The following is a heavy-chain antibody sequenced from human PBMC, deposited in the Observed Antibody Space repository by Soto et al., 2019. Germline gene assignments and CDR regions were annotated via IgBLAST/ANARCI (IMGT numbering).Heavy chain of an antibody. D-gene: IGHD6-19*01. CDR3: AGGRIVVAGSSAYYSMDV. J-gene: IGHJ6*02. CDR2: IIPVFGII. Sequence: QVHLLLQSGAEVKKPGSSVKVACKASGGNPSNSAISWVRQAPGQGLEWREGIIPVFGIISHAQNFQGRVTITADESTSTAYMELSSLRSEDTAVYFCAGGRIVVAGSSAYYSMDVWGQGTTVTVSS. CDR1: GGNPSNSA. V-gene: IGHV1-69*01.